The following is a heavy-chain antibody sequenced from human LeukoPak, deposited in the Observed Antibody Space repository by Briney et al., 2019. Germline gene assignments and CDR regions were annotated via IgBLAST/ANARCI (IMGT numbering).Heavy chain of an antibody. CDR2: IRFDGSKK. V-gene: IGHV3-30*02. J-gene: IGHJ4*02. CDR3: AKLGYCSSTSCSSPGY. D-gene: IGHD2-2*01. Sequence: GGSLRLSCAASGFTFSSYGMHWVRQAPGKGLEWVAFIRFDGSKKYYADSVKGRFTISRDNSKNTLYLQMNSLRAEDTAVYYCAKLGYCSSTSCSSPGYWGQGTLVTVSP. CDR1: GFTFSSYG.